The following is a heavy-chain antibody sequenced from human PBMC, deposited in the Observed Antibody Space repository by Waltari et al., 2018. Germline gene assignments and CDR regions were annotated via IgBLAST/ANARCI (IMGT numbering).Heavy chain of an antibody. CDR2: IYYSGST. J-gene: IGHJ3*02. D-gene: IGHD1-26*01. CDR3: ARDNSGSYNAFDI. CDR1: GGSISSSY. Sequence: QVQLQESGPGLVKPSETLSLTCTVSGGSISSSYGSWIRQPPGKGLEWIGYIYYSGSTNYNPSLKSRVTISVDTSKNQFSLKLSSVTAADTAVYYCARDNSGSYNAFDIWGQGTMVTVSS. V-gene: IGHV4-59*01.